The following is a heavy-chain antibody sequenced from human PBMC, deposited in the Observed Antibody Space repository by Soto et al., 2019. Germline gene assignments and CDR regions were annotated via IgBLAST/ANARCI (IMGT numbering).Heavy chain of an antibody. CDR3: AKGAYEFDY. J-gene: IGHJ4*02. CDR1: GFTFSSYW. V-gene: IGHV3-74*01. Sequence: EVQLVESGGDLVQPGGSLRLSCAASGFTFSSYWMHWVHQVPGKGLVWVSRINSDGGGTNYADSVKGRFTISRDDAKNTLYLQMDSLRAEDTAVYYCAKGAYEFDYWGQGTLVTVSS. CDR2: INSDGGGT. D-gene: IGHD3-22*01.